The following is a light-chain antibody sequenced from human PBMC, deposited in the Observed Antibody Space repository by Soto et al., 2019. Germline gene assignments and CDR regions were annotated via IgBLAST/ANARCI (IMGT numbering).Light chain of an antibody. V-gene: IGLV2-23*01. CDR1: SSDVGSYTF. CDR2: EAT. Sequence: QSALTQPASVSGSPGQSITISCTGSSSDVGSYTFVSWYQHHPGKAPKLMIYEATKRPSGVSHRFSGSKSGNTASLTISGLQAEAEGEYYCCSYAGSMTWVFGGGTQLTVL. J-gene: IGLJ3*02. CDR3: CSYAGSMTWV.